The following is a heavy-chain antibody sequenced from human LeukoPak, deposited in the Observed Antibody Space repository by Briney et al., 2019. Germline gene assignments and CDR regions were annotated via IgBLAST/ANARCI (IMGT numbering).Heavy chain of an antibody. CDR3: ARRGSGSGWYDDAFDI. Sequence: ASVKVSCKASGYTVTGYYMHWVRQAPGQGLEWMGWINPNSGGTNYAQKFQGRVTMTRDTSISTAYMELSRLRSDDTAVYYCARRGSGSGWYDDAFDIWGQGTMVTVSS. D-gene: IGHD6-19*01. CDR2: INPNSGGT. J-gene: IGHJ3*02. V-gene: IGHV1-2*02. CDR1: GYTVTGYY.